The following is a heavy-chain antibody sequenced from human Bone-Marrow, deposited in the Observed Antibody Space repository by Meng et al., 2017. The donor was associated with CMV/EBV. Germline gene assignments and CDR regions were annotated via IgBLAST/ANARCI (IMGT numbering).Heavy chain of an antibody. CDR3: ESDRGRDFDK. J-gene: IGHJ4*02. Sequence: GESLKISCAASGFTFITTYMSWVRQAPGKGLEWVSLIYSGGGIHYADSVKDRLTISRDNFTNTLYLQMRSLRPEDTAVYYCESDRGRDFDKWGQGTLVTVSS. V-gene: IGHV3-66*02. CDR2: IYSGGGI. D-gene: IGHD1-26*01. CDR1: GFTFITTY.